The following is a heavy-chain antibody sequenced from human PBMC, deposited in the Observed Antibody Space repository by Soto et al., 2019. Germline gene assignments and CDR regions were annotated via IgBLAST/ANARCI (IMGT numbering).Heavy chain of an antibody. V-gene: IGHV3-23*01. CDR3: AIGGPFTGGFDP. CDR2: ISGRGAVP. J-gene: IGHJ5*02. Sequence: EGHLLQSGGDVVQPGGSLTLSCAGSGLTLMSCAMTRIRQIPEKGVEWVATISGRGAVPSYAVSVNGRFTASKDNSKNTLYLQMNSLKPDDTVIYYCAIGGPFTGGFDPWGQGTRVTVSA. D-gene: IGHD3-16*01. CDR1: GLTLMSCA.